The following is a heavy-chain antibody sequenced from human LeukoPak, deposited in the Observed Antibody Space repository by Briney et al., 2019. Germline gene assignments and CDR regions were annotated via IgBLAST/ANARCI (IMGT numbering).Heavy chain of an antibody. CDR1: GGSISTGGYY. V-gene: IGHV4-31*03. D-gene: IGHD3-10*01. CDR3: AREGCYASGSSFDF. Sequence: SETLSLTCTVSGGSISTGGYYWSWIRQHPGRGLEWLGYNYYSGSTYYNPSLRSRLTISLDTSRNQFSLKLISVTAADTAVYYCAREGCYASGSSFDFWGQGTLVTVSS. CDR2: NYYSGST. J-gene: IGHJ4*02.